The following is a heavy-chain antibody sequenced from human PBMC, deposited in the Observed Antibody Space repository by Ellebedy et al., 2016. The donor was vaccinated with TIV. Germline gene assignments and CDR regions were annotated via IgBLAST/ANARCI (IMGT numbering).Heavy chain of an antibody. Sequence: MPSETLSLTCTVSGGSLSGYYWSWIRQPPGKGLEWIAYIHNNGDTSYNPSLKSRVTISLDASKNQFSLKMSSVTATDTALFYCARHGKSGNHSPYFDYWGQGTLVTVSP. J-gene: IGHJ4*02. CDR1: GGSLSGYY. V-gene: IGHV4-59*08. CDR2: IHNNGDT. D-gene: IGHD1-14*01. CDR3: ARHGKSGNHSPYFDY.